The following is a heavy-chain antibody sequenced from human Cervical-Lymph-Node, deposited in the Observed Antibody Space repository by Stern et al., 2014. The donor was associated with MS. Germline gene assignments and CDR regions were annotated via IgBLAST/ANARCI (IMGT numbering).Heavy chain of an antibody. CDR1: GFSLSTSGVR. CDR2: IDWDDDK. J-gene: IGHJ4*02. D-gene: IGHD2-15*01. CDR3: ARHRPDCRDGSCYLTLFDY. V-gene: IGHV2-70*04. Sequence: QVTLRESGPALVKPTQTLTLTCTLSGFSLSTSGVRVSWIRQPPGKALEWLARIDWDDDKFYSTSLKPRLTISKDTSKNQVVLTMTNIDPVDTATYYCARHRPDCRDGSCYLTLFDYWGQGTLVTVSS.